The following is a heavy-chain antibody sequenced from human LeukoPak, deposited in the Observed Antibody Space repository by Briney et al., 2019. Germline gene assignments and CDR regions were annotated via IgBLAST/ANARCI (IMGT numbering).Heavy chain of an antibody. D-gene: IGHD1-26*01. J-gene: IGHJ4*02. CDR1: GYTFTSYG. Sequence: ASVKVSCKASGYTFTSYGISWVRQAPGQGLEWMGWISAYNGNTNYAQKLQGRVTMTTDTSMSTAYMELRSLRSDDTAVYYCARVRYPTYSGSYYYFDYWGQGTLVTVSS. CDR2: ISAYNGNT. CDR3: ARVRYPTYSGSYYYFDY. V-gene: IGHV1-18*01.